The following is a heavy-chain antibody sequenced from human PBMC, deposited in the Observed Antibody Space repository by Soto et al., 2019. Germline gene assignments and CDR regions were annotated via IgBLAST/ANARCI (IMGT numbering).Heavy chain of an antibody. CDR1: GFSLSTSGVG. D-gene: IGHD2-15*01. CDR2: SYWDDDK. V-gene: IGHV2-5*02. J-gene: IGHJ4*02. CDR3: AHSGVGAAHFDY. Sequence: QITLKESGPTLVKPTQTLTLTCTFSGFSLSTSGVGVGWIRQPPGKALEWLALSYWDDDKRYSPSLKSRLTITKDTSKNLVVLTMTNMDPVDTATYYCAHSGVGAAHFDYWGQGTLVTVSS.